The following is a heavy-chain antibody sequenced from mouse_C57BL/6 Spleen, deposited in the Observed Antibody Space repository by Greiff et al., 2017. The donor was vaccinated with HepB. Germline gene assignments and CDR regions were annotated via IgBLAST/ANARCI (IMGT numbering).Heavy chain of an antibody. Sequence: EVKLQQSGPELVKPGASVKISCKASGYTFTDYYMNWVKQSHGKSLEWIGDINPNNGGTSYNQKFKGKATLTVDKSSSTAYMELRSLTSEDSAVYYCARGDIYEGWFAYWGQGTLVTVSA. CDR3: ARGDIYEGWFAY. CDR2: INPNNGGT. D-gene: IGHD2-3*01. V-gene: IGHV1-26*01. CDR1: GYTFTDYY. J-gene: IGHJ3*01.